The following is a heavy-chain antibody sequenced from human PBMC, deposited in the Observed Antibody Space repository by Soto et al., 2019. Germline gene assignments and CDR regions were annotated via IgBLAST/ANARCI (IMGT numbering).Heavy chain of an antibody. Sequence: QSQTLSLTCAISGDSVSSNSAAWNWIRQSPSRGLEWLGRTYYRSKWYNDYAVSVKSRITINPDTSKNQFSLQLNSVTPEDPAVSYCAREGREQQLVGFFDYWGQGTLVTVSS. V-gene: IGHV6-1*01. CDR3: AREGREQQLVGFFDY. J-gene: IGHJ4*02. D-gene: IGHD6-13*01. CDR1: GDSVSSNSAA. CDR2: TYYRSKWYN.